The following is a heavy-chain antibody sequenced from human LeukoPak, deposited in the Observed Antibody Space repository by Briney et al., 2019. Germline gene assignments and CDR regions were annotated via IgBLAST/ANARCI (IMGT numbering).Heavy chain of an antibody. CDR1: GDSISTSNYY. CDR2: IYYSGST. CDR3: ARERGSRPRRFDY. J-gene: IGHJ4*02. V-gene: IGHV4-39*07. D-gene: IGHD3-16*01. Sequence: SETLSLTCTVSGDSISTSNYYWGWIRQPPGKGLEWIGSIYYSGSTYYNASLKSRVTISIDTSKNQFSLKLSSVTAADTAVYYCARERGSRPRRFDYWGQGTLVTVSS.